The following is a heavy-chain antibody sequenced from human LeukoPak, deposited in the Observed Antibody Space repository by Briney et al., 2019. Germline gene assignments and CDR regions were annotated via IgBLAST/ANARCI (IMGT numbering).Heavy chain of an antibody. D-gene: IGHD5-24*01. J-gene: IGHJ4*02. V-gene: IGHV3-23*01. CDR3: ANRRDGYNWPGDFYFDY. Sequence: AGGSLRLSCAASGFTFSSYAMSWVRQAPGKGLEWVSAISGSGGSTYYADSVKGRFTISRDNSKNTLYLQMNSLRAEDAAVYYCANRRDGYNWPGDFYFDYWGQGTLVTVSS. CDR1: GFTFSSYA. CDR2: ISGSGGST.